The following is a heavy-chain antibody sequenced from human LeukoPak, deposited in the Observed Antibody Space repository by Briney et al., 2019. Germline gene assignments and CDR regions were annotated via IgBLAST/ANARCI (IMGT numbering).Heavy chain of an antibody. D-gene: IGHD6-13*01. V-gene: IGHV3-23*01. CDR1: GFTFSSYA. J-gene: IGHJ4*02. Sequence: GGSLRLSCAASGFTFSSYAMTWVRQAPGKGLEWVSGISGGGGVTYYADSVKGRFTISRDNSKNTLYLQMNSLRAEDTAVYYCAKREYSSSWYTGLYFDYWGQGTLVTVSS. CDR3: AKREYSSSWYTGLYFDY. CDR2: ISGGGGVT.